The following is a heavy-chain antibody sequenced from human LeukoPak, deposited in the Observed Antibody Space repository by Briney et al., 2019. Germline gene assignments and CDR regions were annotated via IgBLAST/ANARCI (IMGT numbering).Heavy chain of an antibody. J-gene: IGHJ5*02. Sequence: SETLSLTCTVSGGSISSSSYYWGWIRQPPGKGLEWIGSIYYSGSTYYNPSLKSRVTISVDTSKNQFSLKLSSVTAADTAVYYCARAVKYDFWSGYYGWFDPWGQGTLVTVSS. CDR1: GGSISSSSYY. V-gene: IGHV4-39*07. CDR2: IYYSGST. CDR3: ARAVKYDFWSGYYGWFDP. D-gene: IGHD3-3*01.